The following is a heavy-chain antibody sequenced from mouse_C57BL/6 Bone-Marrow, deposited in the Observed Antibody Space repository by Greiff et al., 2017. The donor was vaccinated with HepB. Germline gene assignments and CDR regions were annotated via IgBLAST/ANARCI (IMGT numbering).Heavy chain of an antibody. V-gene: IGHV15-2*01. J-gene: IGHJ3*01. CDR2: ILPSIGRT. CDR1: DSEVFPIAY. D-gene: IGHD4-1*01. CDR3: ARSGTGGIWFAY. Sequence: VQLQQSGSELRSPGSSVKLSCKDFDSEVFPIAYMSWVRQKPGHGFEWIGGILPSIGRTIYGEKFEDKATLDAGTLSNTAYLELNSLTSEDSAIYYCARSGTGGIWFAYWGQGTLVTVSA.